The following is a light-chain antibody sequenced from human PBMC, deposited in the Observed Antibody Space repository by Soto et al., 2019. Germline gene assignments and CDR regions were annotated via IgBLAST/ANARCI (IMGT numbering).Light chain of an antibody. CDR3: QQYGRSLMYT. CDR2: GAS. V-gene: IGKV3-20*01. J-gene: IGKJ2*01. CDR1: QSVDSSY. Sequence: EIVLTQSPGTLSLSPGEGATLSCRASQSVDSSYLAWYQQKPGQAPRLLIFGASSRVTGIPDMFSGSGSGTDFTLTISRLEPEDFVLYYCQQYGRSLMYTFGQGTKLEIK.